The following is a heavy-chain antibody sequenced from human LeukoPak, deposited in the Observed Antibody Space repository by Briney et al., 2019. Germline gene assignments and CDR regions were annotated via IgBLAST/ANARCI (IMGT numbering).Heavy chain of an antibody. Sequence: PGGSLRLSCAVSGFIFSSYAMRWVRQAPGKGLEWVSGISGGGYDTYYADSVKGRVTISRDNSQNTLYLQMNSLRAEDTAVYYCARLGYFDSTSCQDVDVWGKGTTVTVSS. V-gene: IGHV3-23*01. CDR1: GFIFSSYA. CDR3: ARLGYFDSTSCQDVDV. D-gene: IGHD2-2*01. CDR2: ISGGGYDT. J-gene: IGHJ6*04.